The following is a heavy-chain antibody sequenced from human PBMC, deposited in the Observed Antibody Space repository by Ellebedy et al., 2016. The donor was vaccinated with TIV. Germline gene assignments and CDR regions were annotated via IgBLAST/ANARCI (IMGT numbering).Heavy chain of an antibody. Sequence: GESLKISCAASAFTFSRYWMYWVRQAPGKGLVWVSRIKYDGSIPTYADSVKGRFTISRDNSKNTVDLQMNSLRADDTAVYYCASELVGTTDFDYWGQGTLVTVSS. CDR2: IKYDGSIP. D-gene: IGHD1-26*01. V-gene: IGHV3-74*01. CDR1: AFTFSRYW. J-gene: IGHJ4*02. CDR3: ASELVGTTDFDY.